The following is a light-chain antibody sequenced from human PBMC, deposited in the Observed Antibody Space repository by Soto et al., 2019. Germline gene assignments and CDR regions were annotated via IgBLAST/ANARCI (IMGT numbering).Light chain of an antibody. V-gene: IGKV1-5*03. CDR3: QQYNSYPYT. J-gene: IGKJ2*01. Sequence: DIQMTQSPSTLSASVGDRATITCRASQSISNWLAWYQQKPGKAPNLLIYKASSLESGVPSRFSGSGSGTEFTLTISSLQADDFATYFCQQYNSYPYTFGQGTKLEIK. CDR1: QSISNW. CDR2: KAS.